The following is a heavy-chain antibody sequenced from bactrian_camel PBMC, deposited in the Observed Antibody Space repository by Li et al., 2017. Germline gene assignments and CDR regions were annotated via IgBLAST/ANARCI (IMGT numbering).Heavy chain of an antibody. V-gene: IGHV3S55*01. CDR2: ISSAGSA. CDR1: GFTFSTCG. D-gene: IGHD4*01. CDR3: ANHPGIATMTFGY. Sequence: HVQLVESGGGSVQAGGSLKLSCVASGFTFSTCGVSWYRQAPGKEREGVAAISSAGSADYADSVKGRFTISRDNAKNTLYLQLNSLKTEDTAMYYCANHPGIATMTFGYWGQGTQVTVS. J-gene: IGHJ6*01.